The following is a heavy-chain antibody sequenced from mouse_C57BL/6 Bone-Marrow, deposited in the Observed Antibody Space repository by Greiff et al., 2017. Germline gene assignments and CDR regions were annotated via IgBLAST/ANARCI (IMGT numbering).Heavy chain of an antibody. D-gene: IGHD1-1*01. CDR1: GFTFSSYA. Sequence: EVKLVESGGGLVKPGGSLKLSCAASGFTFSSYAMSWVRRTPEKRLEWVATISDGGSYTYYPDNVKGRFTISRDNAKNNLYLQMSHLKSEDTAMYYCATYYYGSRDWGQGTTLTVSS. CDR3: ATYYYGSRD. CDR2: ISDGGSYT. V-gene: IGHV5-4*03. J-gene: IGHJ2*01.